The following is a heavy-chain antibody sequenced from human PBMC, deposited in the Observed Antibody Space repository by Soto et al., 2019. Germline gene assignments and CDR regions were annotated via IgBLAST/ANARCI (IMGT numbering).Heavy chain of an antibody. CDR2: ISYDGSNK. Sequence: GGSLRLSCAASGFTFSSYGMHWVRQAPGKGLEWVAVISYDGSNKYYADSVKGRFTISRDNSKNTLYLQMNSLRAEDTAVYYCAKGIVPAASWNWGQGTLVTVSS. V-gene: IGHV3-30*18. CDR3: AKGIVPAASWN. J-gene: IGHJ4*02. D-gene: IGHD2-2*01. CDR1: GFTFSSYG.